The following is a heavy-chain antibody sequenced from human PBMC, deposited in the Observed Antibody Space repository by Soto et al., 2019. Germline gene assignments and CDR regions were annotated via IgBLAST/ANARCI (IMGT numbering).Heavy chain of an antibody. J-gene: IGHJ4*02. Sequence: EVQLVESGGRLVQPGRSLRLSCVGTGLNFDDFAMHWVRQAPGKGLEWVSGITWNSRVLAYADSVKGRFTISRDNARNFLFLLMESLRDEDTALYYYAKGRYDFWSPYYFDSWGQVTLGTVSS. CDR1: GLNFDDFA. CDR3: AKGRYDFWSPYYFDS. CDR2: ITWNSRVL. V-gene: IGHV3-9*01. D-gene: IGHD3-3*01.